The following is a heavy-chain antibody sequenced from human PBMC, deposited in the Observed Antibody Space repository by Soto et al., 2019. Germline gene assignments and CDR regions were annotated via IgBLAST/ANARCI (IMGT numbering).Heavy chain of an antibody. V-gene: IGHV4-30-2*01. Sequence: QLQLQESGSGLVKPSQTLSLTCAVSGGSIRSGGYAWSWIRKPPGKGLEWIGYIYHSGSTYYNPSRKSRITISVDRSKNQYSLKLRSVTDADTAVYYSARVPTPWGQVTLVTVSS. CDR2: IYHSGST. J-gene: IGHJ5*02. CDR1: GGSIRSGGYA. CDR3: ARVPTP.